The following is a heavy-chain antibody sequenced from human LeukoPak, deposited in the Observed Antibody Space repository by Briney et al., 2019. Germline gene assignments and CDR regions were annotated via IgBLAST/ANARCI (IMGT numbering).Heavy chain of an antibody. CDR3: ARTSWFGELDYFDY. V-gene: IGHV3-30*19. J-gene: IGHJ4*02. CDR2: IWYDGSNK. D-gene: IGHD3-10*01. Sequence: QPGRSLRLSCAASGFTFSSYGMHWVRQAPGKGLEWVAVIWYDGSNKYYADSVKGRFTISRNNSKNTLYLQMNSLRAEDTAVYYCARTSWFGELDYFDYWGQGTLVTVSS. CDR1: GFTFSSYG.